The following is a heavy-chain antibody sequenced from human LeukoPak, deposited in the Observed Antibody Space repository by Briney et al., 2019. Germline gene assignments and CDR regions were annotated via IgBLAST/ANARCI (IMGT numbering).Heavy chain of an antibody. CDR2: ISGSGSNI. Sequence: GGSLRLSCAASGFTFSNYAMTWVRQAPGKGLEWVSVISGSGSNIYYADSVKGRFTISRDNSKRTLYLQMNSLRAGDTALYYCVKDFDYWGQGTLVTVSS. J-gene: IGHJ4*02. CDR1: GFTFSNYA. V-gene: IGHV3-23*01. CDR3: VKDFDY.